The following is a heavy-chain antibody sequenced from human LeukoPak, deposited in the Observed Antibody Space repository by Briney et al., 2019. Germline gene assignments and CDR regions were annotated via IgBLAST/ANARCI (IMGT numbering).Heavy chain of an antibody. CDR1: GGSISSGDYY. D-gene: IGHD3-3*01. Sequence: SETLPLTCTVSGGSISSGDYYWTWIRQPPGKGLEWIGYIYNRGSTYYNPSLKSRVTISADTSKNQFSLKVSSVTDADTAVYYCARAFQRFGGPDYYYGMDVWGQGTTVTVSS. CDR2: IYNRGST. V-gene: IGHV4-30-4*01. CDR3: ARAFQRFGGPDYYYGMDV. J-gene: IGHJ6*02.